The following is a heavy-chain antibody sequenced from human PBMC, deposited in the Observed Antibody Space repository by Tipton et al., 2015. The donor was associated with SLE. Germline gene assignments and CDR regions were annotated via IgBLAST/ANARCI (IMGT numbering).Heavy chain of an antibody. D-gene: IGHD3-9*01. J-gene: IGHJ4*02. V-gene: IGHV3-30*02. CDR1: GFIFSSYA. CDR2: IPNDGSNA. CDR3: AKDHYLTGFYPTSFDY. Sequence: SLRLSCAASGFIFSSYAMHWVRQAPGKGLEWVAFIPNDGSNAYYVESVKGRFTISRDNSKNTVYLQMNSLRVEDTAMYYCAKDHYLTGFYPTSFDYWGQGTLVTVSS.